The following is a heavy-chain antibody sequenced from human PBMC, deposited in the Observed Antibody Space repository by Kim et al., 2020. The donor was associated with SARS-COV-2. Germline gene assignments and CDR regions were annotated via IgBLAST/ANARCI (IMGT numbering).Heavy chain of an antibody. J-gene: IGHJ4*02. CDR2: T. D-gene: IGHD3-16*01. V-gene: IGHV4-31*02. CDR3: ARGAVSSAGGDF. Sequence: TYSNSSLKSRVTIPVDTSKNQFSLRLASVTAADTAVYYCARGAVSSAGGDFWGQGTLVTVSS.